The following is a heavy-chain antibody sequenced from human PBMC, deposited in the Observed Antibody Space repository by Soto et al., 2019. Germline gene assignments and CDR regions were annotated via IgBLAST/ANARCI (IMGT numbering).Heavy chain of an antibody. D-gene: IGHD2-2*01. Sequence: EVQLVESGGGLVKPGGSLRLSCAASGFTFSSYSMNWVRQAPGKGLEWVSSISSSSSSIFYADSVKGRFTISRDNAKNSLSLQMNSLRAEHTAVYYCAKGGTTTRRYDYWGQGTLVAVSS. J-gene: IGHJ4*02. V-gene: IGHV3-21*01. CDR1: GFTFSSYS. CDR2: ISSSSSSI. CDR3: AKGGTTTRRYDY.